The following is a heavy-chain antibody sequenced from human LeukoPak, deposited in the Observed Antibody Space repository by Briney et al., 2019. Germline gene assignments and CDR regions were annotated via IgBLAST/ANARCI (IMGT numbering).Heavy chain of an antibody. J-gene: IGHJ4*02. CDR2: ISSSSSTI. CDR1: GFTFSSYS. CDR3: ARALFGSSGWYYFDY. V-gene: IGHV3-48*02. Sequence: GGSLRLSCAASGFTFSSYSMNWVRQAPGKGLEWVSYISSSSSTIYYADSGKGRFTISRDNAKNSLYLQMNSLRDEDTAVYYCARALFGSSGWYYFDYWGQGTLVTVSS. D-gene: IGHD6-19*01.